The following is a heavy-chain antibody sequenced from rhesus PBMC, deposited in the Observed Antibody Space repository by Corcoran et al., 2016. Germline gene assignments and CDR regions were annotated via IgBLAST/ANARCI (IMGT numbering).Heavy chain of an antibody. CDR1: VGSLLSSNW. CDR3: ARLPYGNYYFDY. D-gene: IGHD4-35*01. V-gene: IGHV4-65*02. J-gene: IGHJ4*01. CDR2: IGGSSGST. Sequence: QVQLQESGPGLVKPSETLSLPCAVSVGSLLSSNWWRWIRPPPGKGLEWIGNIGGSSGSTYYNPSRKSRVTISKDTSKNQFSLKLSSVTAADTAVYYCARLPYGNYYFDYWGQGVLVTVSS.